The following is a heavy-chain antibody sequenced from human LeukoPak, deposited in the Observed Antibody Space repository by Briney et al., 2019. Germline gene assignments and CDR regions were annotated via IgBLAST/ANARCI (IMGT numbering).Heavy chain of an antibody. CDR1: GFTFSSYG. CDR2: ISYDGSNK. CDR3: ASGRNLRYSN. V-gene: IGHV3-30*03. Sequence: GGSLRLSCAASGFTFSSYGMHWVRQAPGKGLEWVAVISYDGSNKYYADSVKGRFTISRDNSKNTLYLQMNSLRVEDTAVYYCASGRNLRYSNWGQGTMVTVSS. D-gene: IGHD3-9*01. J-gene: IGHJ3*01.